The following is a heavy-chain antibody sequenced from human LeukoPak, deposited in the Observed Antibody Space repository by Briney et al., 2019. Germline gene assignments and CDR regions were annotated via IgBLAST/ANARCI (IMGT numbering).Heavy chain of an antibody. D-gene: IGHD3-10*01. CDR3: AKDSKRWKTYYYEAGSYYFDY. Sequence: GGSLRLSCAASGFTFSSYGMHWVRQAPGKWLEWVAFIRYDGSNKYYADSVKGRFTISRDNSKNTLYLQMNSLRPEDTAVYYCAKDSKRWKTYYYEAGSYYFDYWGQGTRVTVSS. CDR1: GFTFSSYG. J-gene: IGHJ4*02. V-gene: IGHV3-30*02. CDR2: IRYDGSNK.